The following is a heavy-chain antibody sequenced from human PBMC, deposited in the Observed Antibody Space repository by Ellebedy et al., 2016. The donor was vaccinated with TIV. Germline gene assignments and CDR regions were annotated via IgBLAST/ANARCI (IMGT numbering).Heavy chain of an antibody. CDR3: ASPTTWIQLWSAFDY. CDR2: ISYDGSNK. CDR1: GFTFSSYG. Sequence: GESLKISXAASGFTFSSYGMHWVRQAPGKGLEWVAVISYDGSNKYYADSVRGRFTISKDNSKSTLYLEMNSLRAEDTAVYYCASPTTWIQLWSAFDYWGQGTLVTVSS. D-gene: IGHD5-18*01. J-gene: IGHJ4*02. V-gene: IGHV3-30*19.